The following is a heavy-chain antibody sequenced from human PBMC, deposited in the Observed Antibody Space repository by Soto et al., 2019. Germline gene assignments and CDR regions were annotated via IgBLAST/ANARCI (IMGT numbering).Heavy chain of an antibody. CDR3: ARDYYYDSSGHFDY. D-gene: IGHD3-22*01. CDR1: GYTFTRYA. V-gene: IGHV1-3*01. J-gene: IGHJ4*02. Sequence: ASVKVSCKASGYTFTRYAIHCVRQAPGQRLEWMGWINAGNGNTKYSQKFQGRVTITRDTSATTAYMDLSSLRSEDTAVYYCARDYYYDSSGHFDYWGQGTLVTVSS. CDR2: INAGNGNT.